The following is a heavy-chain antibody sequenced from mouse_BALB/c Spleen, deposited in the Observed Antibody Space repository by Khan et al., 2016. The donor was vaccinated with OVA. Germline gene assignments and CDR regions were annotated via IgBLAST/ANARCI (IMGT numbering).Heavy chain of an antibody. J-gene: IGHJ2*01. CDR1: GFTFSGFG. CDR3: SRTGYYYSDY. D-gene: IGHD2-3*01. Sequence: EVELVESGGGLVQTGGSRKLSCAASGFTFSGFGMHWVRQAPEQGLEWVAYISSGSNTIYYADTVKGRFTISRDNPKNTLFLQMTRRRSEDTDIYYCSRTGYYYSDYWGQGTTLTVSS. V-gene: IGHV5-17*02. CDR2: ISSGSNTI.